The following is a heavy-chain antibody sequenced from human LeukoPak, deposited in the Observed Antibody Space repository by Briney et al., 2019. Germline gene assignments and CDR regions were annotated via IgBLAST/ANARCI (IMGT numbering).Heavy chain of an antibody. D-gene: IGHD3-10*01. V-gene: IGHV4-38-2*01. Sequence: SETLSLTCAVSGYSISSGYYWGWIRQPPGKGLEWIGSIYHSGSTYYNPSLKSRVTISVDTSKNQFSLKLSSVTAADTAVYYCARHMSYYYGSGFDHWGQGTLVTVSS. CDR1: GYSISSGYY. CDR3: ARHMSYYYGSGFDH. J-gene: IGHJ4*02. CDR2: IYHSGST.